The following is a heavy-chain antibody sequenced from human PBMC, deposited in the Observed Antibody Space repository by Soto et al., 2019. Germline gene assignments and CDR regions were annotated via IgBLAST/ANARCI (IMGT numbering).Heavy chain of an antibody. V-gene: IGHV3-30-3*01. J-gene: IGHJ3*02. CDR1: GFTFSSYA. CDR2: ISSDGSKK. Sequence: QVQLVESGGGVVQPGRSLRLSCAASGFTFSSYAMHWVRQAPGKGLEWVAVISSDGSKKYYADSGKGRFTIFRDNSKNALYLQMTSLRPEATAVYYCASPTIRDHSAFEIWGQGTMVTVSS. D-gene: IGHD5-18*01. CDR3: ASPTIRDHSAFEI.